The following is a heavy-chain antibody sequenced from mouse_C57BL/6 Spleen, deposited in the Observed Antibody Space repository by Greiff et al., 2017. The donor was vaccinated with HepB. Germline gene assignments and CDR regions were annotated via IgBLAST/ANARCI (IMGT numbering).Heavy chain of an antibody. D-gene: IGHD4-1*01. J-gene: IGHJ4*01. V-gene: IGHV2-6*03. CDR3: ARLGRGAMDY. CDR1: GFSLTSYG. CDR2: IWSNGST. Sequence: QVQLKESGPGLVAPSQCLSITCTVSGFSLTSYGVHWVRQPPGKGLEWLVVIWSNGSTTYNSALKSSLSIIKDNSKSQVFLKMNRLQTDDTAMYYSARLGRGAMDYWGQGTSVTVSS.